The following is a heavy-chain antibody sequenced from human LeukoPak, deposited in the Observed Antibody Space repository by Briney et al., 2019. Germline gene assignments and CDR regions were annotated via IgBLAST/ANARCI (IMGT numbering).Heavy chain of an antibody. Sequence: GGSLRLSCAASGFTFSSYWMHWVRQAPGKGLVWVSRINSDGSSTSYADSVKGRFTISRDNAKNTLYLQMNSLRAEDTAVYYCANANIRPLSTDMDVWGQGTTVTVSS. CDR2: INSDGSST. CDR1: GFTFSSYW. V-gene: IGHV3-74*01. CDR3: ANANIRPLSTDMDV. J-gene: IGHJ6*02. D-gene: IGHD2/OR15-2a*01.